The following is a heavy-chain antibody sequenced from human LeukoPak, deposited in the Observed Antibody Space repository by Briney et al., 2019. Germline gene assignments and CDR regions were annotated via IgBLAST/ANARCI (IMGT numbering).Heavy chain of an antibody. CDR1: GFTFSDYY. CDR2: ISSSSSYT. V-gene: IGHV3-11*05. CDR3: AREVKAVPGDESFDY. Sequence: PGGSLRLSCAASGFTFSDYYMSWIRQAPGKGLEWVSYISSSSSYTNYADSVKGRFTISRDNAKNSLYLQMNSLRAEDTAVYYCAREVKAVPGDESFDYWVQGTLVTVSS. J-gene: IGHJ4*02. D-gene: IGHD6-19*01.